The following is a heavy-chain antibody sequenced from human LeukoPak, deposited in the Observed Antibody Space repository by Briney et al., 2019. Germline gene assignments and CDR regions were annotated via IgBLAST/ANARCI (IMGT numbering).Heavy chain of an antibody. CDR2: ISYNGSNK. V-gene: IGHV3-30*03. CDR1: GFTFSSYG. Sequence: PGGSLRLSCAASGFTFSSYGMHWVRQAPGKGLEWVAVISYNGSNKYYADSVKGRFTISRDNSKNTLYLQMNSLRAEDTAVYYCALNPIFGVVITSKIDYWGQGTLVTVSS. J-gene: IGHJ4*02. CDR3: ALNPIFGVVITSKIDY. D-gene: IGHD3-3*01.